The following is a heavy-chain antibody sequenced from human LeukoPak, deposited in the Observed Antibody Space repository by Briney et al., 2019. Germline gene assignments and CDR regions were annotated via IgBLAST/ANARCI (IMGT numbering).Heavy chain of an antibody. CDR2: ISAYNGNT. D-gene: IGHD3-3*01. J-gene: IGHJ4*02. CDR1: GYTFTIYG. V-gene: IGHV1-18*01. Sequence: GASVTVSFKASGYTFTIYGISWVRQAPGQGREWMGWISAYNGNTNYAQKLQGRVTMTTDTSTSTAYMELRSLRSDDTAVYYCARENDDFWSALDYWGQGTLVTVSS. CDR3: ARENDDFWSALDY.